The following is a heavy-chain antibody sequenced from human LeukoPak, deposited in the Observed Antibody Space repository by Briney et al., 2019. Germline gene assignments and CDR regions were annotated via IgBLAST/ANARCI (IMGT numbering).Heavy chain of an antibody. J-gene: IGHJ4*02. Sequence: SETLSLTCAVYGGSFSGSYWSWIRQPPGKGLEWIGEINHSGSTNYNPSLKSRVTISVDTSKNRFSLRLSFVTAADTAVYYCARRRFQWEREDRQFDYWGQGTLVTVSS. CDR3: ARRRFQWEREDRQFDY. CDR2: INHSGST. CDR1: GGSFSGSY. D-gene: IGHD1-26*01. V-gene: IGHV4-34*01.